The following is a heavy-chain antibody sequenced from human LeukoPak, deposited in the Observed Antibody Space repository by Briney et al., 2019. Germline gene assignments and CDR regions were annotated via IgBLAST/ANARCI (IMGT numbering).Heavy chain of an antibody. CDR3: ARDVSAAGVN. Sequence: GGSLGLSCAASGITFSRDWMYWVRQAPGKGLVWISRINSDGSTTTYADSVKGRFTISRDNAKNTLYLEMNSLRAEDTAVCYCARDVSAAGVNWGQGTLVTVSS. CDR2: INSDGSTT. V-gene: IGHV3-74*01. J-gene: IGHJ4*02. D-gene: IGHD6-13*01. CDR1: GITFSRDW.